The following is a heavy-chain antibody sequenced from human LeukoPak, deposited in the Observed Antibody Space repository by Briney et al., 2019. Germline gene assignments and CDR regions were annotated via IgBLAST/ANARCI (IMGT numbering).Heavy chain of an antibody. CDR2: IYYSGST. CDR3: ARDGRDGYNYLGY. Sequence: SETLSLTCTVSGGSLSSGGYYWSWIRQHPGKGLEWIGYIYYSGSTYYNPSLKSRVTISVDTSKNQFSLKLSSVTAADTAVYYCARDGRDGYNYLGYWGQGTLVTVSS. V-gene: IGHV4-31*03. D-gene: IGHD5-24*01. J-gene: IGHJ4*02. CDR1: GGSLSSGGYY.